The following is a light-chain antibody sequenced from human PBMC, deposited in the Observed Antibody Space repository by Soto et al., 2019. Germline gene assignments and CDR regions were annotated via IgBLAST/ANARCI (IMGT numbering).Light chain of an antibody. Sequence: DIQMTQSPSTLSASVGDRVTITCRASQSISSWLAWYQQKPGKAPKLLIYKASSLESGVPSRFSGSASGTEFTLTISSLQPDDFGTYYCQHYSSYPYTFGQGTKLEIK. CDR3: QHYSSYPYT. V-gene: IGKV1-5*03. CDR2: KAS. J-gene: IGKJ2*01. CDR1: QSISSW.